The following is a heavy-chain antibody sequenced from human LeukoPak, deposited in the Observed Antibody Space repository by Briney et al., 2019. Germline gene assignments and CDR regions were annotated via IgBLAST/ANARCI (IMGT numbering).Heavy chain of an antibody. V-gene: IGHV3-30*18. CDR1: GFTFSSYG. Sequence: GRSLRLSCAASGFTFSSYGMHWVRQAPGKGLEWVAVISYDGSNKYYADSVKGRFTISRDNSKNTLYLQMNSLRAEDTAVYYCAEDSAIFGVVYGGTFDYWGQGTLVTVSS. D-gene: IGHD3-3*01. CDR3: AEDSAIFGVVYGGTFDY. J-gene: IGHJ4*02. CDR2: ISYDGSNK.